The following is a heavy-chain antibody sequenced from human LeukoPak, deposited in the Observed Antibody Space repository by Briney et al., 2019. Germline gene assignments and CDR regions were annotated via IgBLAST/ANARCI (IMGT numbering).Heavy chain of an antibody. V-gene: IGHV5-51*01. Sequence: GESLKISCQGFGYSFTSYWIGWVRQMPGKGMEWMGVIYPGDSRIRYNPSFQGQVTISVDKSISAAYLQWVSLKASDTAMYYCACRDLTSTWSFPWGQGTLVTVSS. CDR3: ACRDLTSTWSFP. D-gene: IGHD6-13*01. CDR2: IYPGDSRI. J-gene: IGHJ5*02. CDR1: GYSFTSYW.